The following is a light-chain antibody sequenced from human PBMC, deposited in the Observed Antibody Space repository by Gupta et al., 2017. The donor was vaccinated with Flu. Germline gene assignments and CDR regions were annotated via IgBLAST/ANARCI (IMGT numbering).Light chain of an antibody. J-gene: IGKJ1*01. CDR2: LGS. CDR3: MQALQTPRT. CDR1: QSLLHSNGYNY. V-gene: IGKV2-28*01. Sequence: DIVMMQFLLSLPVTPGEPASISCRSSQSLLHSNGYNYLDWYLQKPGQSPQLLIYLGSNRASGVPDRFSGSGSGTDFTLKISRVEAEDVGVYYCMQALQTPRTFGQGTKVEIK.